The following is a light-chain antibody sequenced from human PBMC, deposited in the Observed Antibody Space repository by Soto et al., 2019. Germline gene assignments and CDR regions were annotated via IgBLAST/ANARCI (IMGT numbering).Light chain of an antibody. J-gene: IGKJ4*02. CDR1: QSVLYSSNNKNY. V-gene: IGKV4-1*01. Sequence: DIVMTQSPDSLAVSLGERATINCKSSQSVLYSSNNKNYLAWYQQKPGQPPKLLIYWASTRESGVPDRVSGSGSGTDFTLTISSLQAEEVAVYYGQQYYGTPLTCGGGTKVEIK. CDR3: QQYYGTPLT. CDR2: WAS.